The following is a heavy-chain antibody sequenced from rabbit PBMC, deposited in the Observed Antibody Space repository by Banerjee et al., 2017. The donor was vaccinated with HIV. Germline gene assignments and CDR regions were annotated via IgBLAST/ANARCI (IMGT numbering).Heavy chain of an antibody. Sequence: QEQLVESGGGLVTLGGSLKLSCKASGIDFSSYGISWVRQAPGKGLEWIAYIYPDYGSTDYASWVNGRFTISLDNAQNTVFLQMTSLTAADTATYFCASQGYDDYGDLPYYFNLWGPGTLVTVS. CDR3: ASQGYDDYGDLPYYFNL. V-gene: IGHV1S47*01. CDR2: IYPDYGST. CDR1: GIDFSSYG. J-gene: IGHJ4*01. D-gene: IGHD2-1*01.